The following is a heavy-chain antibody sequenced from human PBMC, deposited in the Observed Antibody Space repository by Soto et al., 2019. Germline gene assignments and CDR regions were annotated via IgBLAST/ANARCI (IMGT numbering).Heavy chain of an antibody. J-gene: IGHJ6*02. Sequence: RRLSCDASGFTFSSHGMTWVRQAPGKGLEWVAFISSTSSTKNYADSVKGRFTISRDNTKNSLYLQMSSLRDEDTAVYYCARRITMVRGPYYYYGMDVWGQGTTVTVSS. V-gene: IGHV3-48*02. CDR3: ARRITMVRGPYYYYGMDV. D-gene: IGHD3-10*01. CDR1: GFTFSSHG. CDR2: ISSTSSTK.